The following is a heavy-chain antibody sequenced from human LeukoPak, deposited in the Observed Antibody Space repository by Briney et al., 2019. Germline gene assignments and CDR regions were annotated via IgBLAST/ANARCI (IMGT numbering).Heavy chain of an antibody. D-gene: IGHD6-13*01. CDR3: ARAQLAAAGPNDY. J-gene: IGHJ4*02. Sequence: GGSLGLSCAASGFTVSSNYMSWVRQAPGKGLEWVSVIYSGGSTYYADSVKGRFTISRDNSKNTLYLQMNSLRAEDTAVYYCARAQLAAAGPNDYWGQGTLVTVSS. CDR2: IYSGGST. CDR1: GFTVSSNY. V-gene: IGHV3-66*02.